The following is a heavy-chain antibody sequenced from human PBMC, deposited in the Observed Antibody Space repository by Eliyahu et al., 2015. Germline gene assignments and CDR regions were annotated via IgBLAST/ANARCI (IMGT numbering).Heavy chain of an antibody. CDR3: ARFVSYYAYVWGSYRLDY. CDR1: GFTFXAXY. CDR2: ISSSSSYT. D-gene: IGHD3-16*02. Sequence: QVQLVESGGGLVKPGGSLRLSXAASGFTFXAXYMSWIRQAPGKGLEWVSYISSSSSYTNYADSVKGRFTISRDNAKNSLYLQMNSLRAEDTAVYSCARFVSYYAYVWGSYRLDYWGQGTLVTVSS. J-gene: IGHJ4*02. V-gene: IGHV3-11*06.